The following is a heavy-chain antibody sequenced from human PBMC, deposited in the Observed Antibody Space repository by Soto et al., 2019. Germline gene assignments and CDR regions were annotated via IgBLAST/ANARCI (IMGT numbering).Heavy chain of an antibody. CDR1: GFSLTTGGLG. D-gene: IGHD3-3*01. Sequence: QITLKESGPALVKPTQTLTLTCSFSGFSLTTGGLGVTWIRQAPGKAPEWLALVHWNGDKRYSPSLRNRLTITTDTSRNQVVLTMANMDPVDTATYYCGHRSSSFDFWGNDYWGQGIQVTVSS. J-gene: IGHJ4*02. V-gene: IGHV2-5*01. CDR3: GHRSSSFDFWGNDY. CDR2: VHWNGDK.